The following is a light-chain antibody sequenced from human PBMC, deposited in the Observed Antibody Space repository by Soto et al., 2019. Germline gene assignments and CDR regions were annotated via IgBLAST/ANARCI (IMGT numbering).Light chain of an antibody. J-gene: IGKJ1*01. CDR1: QTINNN. CDR2: GAS. CDR3: QQYSKWPWT. V-gene: IGKV3-15*01. Sequence: DIMMTQSPATLSMSPGDRATLSCRANQTINNNLAWNQQKPGQAPRLLIYGASTRATGIPDRFSGSGSGTEFTLTISSLQSEDFAVYYCQQYSKWPWTFGQGTRVEI.